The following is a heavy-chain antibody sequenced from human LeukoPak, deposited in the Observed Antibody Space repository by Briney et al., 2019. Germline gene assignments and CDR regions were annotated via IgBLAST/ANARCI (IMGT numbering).Heavy chain of an antibody. J-gene: IGHJ4*02. CDR3: ARELGGGKFDY. CDR2: VDPGNGGS. V-gene: IGHV1-46*01. Sequence: ASVKVSCKASGYTFTNYFMHWVRQAPGQGLEWMGVVDPGNGGSTYEQSLQGRVTVTRDTPTSTVYMELSSLRSEDTGVYYCARELGGGKFDYWGQGTLVTVSS. CDR1: GYTFTNYF.